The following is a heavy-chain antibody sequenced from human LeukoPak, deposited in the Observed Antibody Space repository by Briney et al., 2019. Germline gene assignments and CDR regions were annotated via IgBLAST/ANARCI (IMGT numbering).Heavy chain of an antibody. V-gene: IGHV4-59*01. J-gene: IGHJ4*02. Sequence: PSETLSLTCSVSGGSISSYYWSWIRQPPGEGLEWIGYIYDSGSTNYNPSLKSRVTISADTSKNQFSLKLSSVTAADTAVYYCARGYCSGGSCVDYWGQGTLVTVSS. D-gene: IGHD2-15*01. CDR2: IYDSGST. CDR1: GGSISSYY. CDR3: ARGYCSGGSCVDY.